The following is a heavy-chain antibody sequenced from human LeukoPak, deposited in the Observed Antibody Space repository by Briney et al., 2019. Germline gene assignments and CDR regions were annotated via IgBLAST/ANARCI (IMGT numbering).Heavy chain of an antibody. CDR2: IIPIFGTA. D-gene: IGHD3-9*01. CDR3: ARARTQLRYFDSYYYMDV. V-gene: IGHV1-69*05. Sequence: SVKVSCKASGGTFSSYAISWVRQAPGQGLEWMGGIIPIFGTANYAQKLQGRVTMTTDTSTSTAYMGLRSLRSDDTAVYYCARARTQLRYFDSYYYMDVWGKGTTVTISS. CDR1: GGTFSSYA. J-gene: IGHJ6*03.